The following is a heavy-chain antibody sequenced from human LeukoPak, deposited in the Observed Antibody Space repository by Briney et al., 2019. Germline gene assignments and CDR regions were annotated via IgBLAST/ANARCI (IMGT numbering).Heavy chain of an antibody. J-gene: IGHJ6*02. V-gene: IGHV3-48*03. CDR3: ARDRAYNSGSGSYFLYNGMDV. CDR2: ISTSATTI. CDR1: GFSFSNYE. Sequence: GGSLRLSCAASGFSFSNYEMNWVRQAPGKGLEWVSYISTSATTICYADSVKGRFTISRDNSKNTLYLQLSSLRAEETAVYYCARDRAYNSGSGSYFLYNGMDVWGQGTTVTVSS. D-gene: IGHD3-10*01.